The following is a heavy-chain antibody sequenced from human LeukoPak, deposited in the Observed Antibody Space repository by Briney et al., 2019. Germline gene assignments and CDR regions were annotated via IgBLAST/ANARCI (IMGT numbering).Heavy chain of an antibody. J-gene: IGHJ5*02. V-gene: IGHV1-69*04. CDR3: ARDQGDSSSWCDEPWAGENWFDP. Sequence: SVKVSCKASGGTFSSYTISWVRQAPGQGLEWMGRIIPILGIANYAQKFQGRVTITADKSTSTAYMELSSLRSEDTAVYYCARDQGDSSSWCDEPWAGENWFDPWGQGTLVTVSS. D-gene: IGHD6-13*01. CDR2: IIPILGIA. CDR1: GGTFSSYT.